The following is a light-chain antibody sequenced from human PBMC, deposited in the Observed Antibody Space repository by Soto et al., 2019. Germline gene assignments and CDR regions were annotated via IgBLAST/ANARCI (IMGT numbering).Light chain of an antibody. J-gene: IGKJ4*01. CDR3: QDYGSPLT. Sequence: EIVLTQSPGTLSLSPGERATLSCRANQSVTSNYLVWYQQKPGQDPRLLIYGASSRATGIPDRFSGSGSGTDFALTISRLEPEDFAVYYCQDYGSPLTFGGGTKVEIK. CDR1: QSVTSNY. CDR2: GAS. V-gene: IGKV3-20*01.